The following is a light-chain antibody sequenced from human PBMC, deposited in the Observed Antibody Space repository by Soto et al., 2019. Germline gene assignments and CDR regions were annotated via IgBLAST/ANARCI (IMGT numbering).Light chain of an antibody. CDR2: GAS. V-gene: IGKV3-20*01. CDR3: QQHGTSPI. J-gene: IGKJ4*01. Sequence: EVVLTQSPGTLSLSPGERATLSCRASQAVSSILLAWYQQKPGQAPRLLIYGASSRATGIPDRFSGSGSGTDFTLTASRLEPEDVAVEYCQQHGTSPIFGGGTKVEIK. CDR1: QAVSSIL.